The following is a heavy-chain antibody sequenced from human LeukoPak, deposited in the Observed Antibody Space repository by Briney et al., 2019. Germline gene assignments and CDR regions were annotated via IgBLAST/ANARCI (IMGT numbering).Heavy chain of an antibody. CDR2: INHSGST. CDR1: GGSFSGYY. Sequence: SETLSLTCAVYGGSFSGYYRSWIRQPPGKGLEWIGEINHSGSTNYNPSLKSRVTISVDTSKNQFSLKLGSVTAADTAVYYCARGVGYFSGGRCYFDYWGQGTLVTVSS. CDR3: ARGVGYFSGGRCYFDY. V-gene: IGHV4-34*09. D-gene: IGHD2-15*01. J-gene: IGHJ4*02.